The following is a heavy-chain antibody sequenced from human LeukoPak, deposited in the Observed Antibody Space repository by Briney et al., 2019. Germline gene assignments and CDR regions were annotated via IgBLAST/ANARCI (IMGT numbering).Heavy chain of an antibody. J-gene: IGHJ4*02. V-gene: IGHV4-59*08. CDR2: IYSSANT. D-gene: IGHD3-22*01. Sequence: SETLSLTCTVSGGSISPYYWSWIRQPPGKGLEWIGYIYSSANTNYNPSLKGRVTMSVDTSKNQFSLTLSSVTAADTAVYYCARALHDSSGYRYLGYWGQGTLVTVSS. CDR1: GGSISPYY. CDR3: ARALHDSSGYRYLGY.